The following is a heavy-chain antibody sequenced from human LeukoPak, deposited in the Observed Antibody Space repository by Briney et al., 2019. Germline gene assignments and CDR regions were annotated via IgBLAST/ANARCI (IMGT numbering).Heavy chain of an antibody. D-gene: IGHD5-18*01. Sequence: ASVKVSCKASGYTFTSYYMHWVRQAPGQGLEWMGIINPSGGSTSYAQKFQGRVIITMDRSTSTVYVEPSSLRSGDTAVYHCARGARGYRYGLRVVNNWFDPWGEGTQVTVSS. V-gene: IGHV1-46*01. CDR1: GYTFTSYY. CDR2: INPSGGST. CDR3: ARGARGYRYGLRVVNNWFDP. J-gene: IGHJ5*02.